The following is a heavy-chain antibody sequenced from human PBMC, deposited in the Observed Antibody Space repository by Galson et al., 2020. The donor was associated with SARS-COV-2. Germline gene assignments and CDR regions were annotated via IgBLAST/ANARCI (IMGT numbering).Heavy chain of an antibody. V-gene: IGHV3-30*18. D-gene: IGHD1-1*01. CDR1: GFTFSSYG. CDR2: ISYDGSNK. J-gene: IGHJ6*02. Sequence: GESLKISCAASGFTFSSYGMHWVRQAPGKGLEWVAVISYDGSNKYYADSVKGRFTISRDNSKNTLYLQMNSLRAEDTAVYYCAKDVATGTSTASVTLYYYYGMDVWGQGTTVTVS. CDR3: AKDVATGTSTASVTLYYYYGMDV.